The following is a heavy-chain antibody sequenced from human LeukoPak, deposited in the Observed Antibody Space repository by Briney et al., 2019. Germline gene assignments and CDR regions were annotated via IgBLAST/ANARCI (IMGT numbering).Heavy chain of an antibody. Sequence: GESLKIPCNGSGYSSTSYWIGSVRQRPGNSLEWMGIIYPGDSGTRYTPSFQAQATISADKSISTAYLQWSSLKASETAVYYCSRRGNWGGSDYFDYWGQGTLVTVSS. CDR2: IYPGDSGT. V-gene: IGHV5-51*01. J-gene: IGHJ4*02. D-gene: IGHD7-27*01. CDR1: GYSSTSYW. CDR3: SRRGNWGGSDYFDY.